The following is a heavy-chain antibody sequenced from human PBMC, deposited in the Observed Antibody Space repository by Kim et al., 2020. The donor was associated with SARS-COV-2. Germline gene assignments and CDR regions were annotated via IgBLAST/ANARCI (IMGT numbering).Heavy chain of an antibody. CDR3: ARDEGSSWSRRYFDY. V-gene: IGHV1-46*01. Sequence: ASVKVSCKASGYTFTSYYMHWVRQAPGQGLEWMGIINPSGGSTSYAQKFQGRVTMTRDTSTSTVYMELSSLRSEDTAVYYCARDEGSSWSRRYFDYWGQGTLVTVSS. CDR1: GYTFTSYY. D-gene: IGHD6-13*01. CDR2: INPSGGST. J-gene: IGHJ4*02.